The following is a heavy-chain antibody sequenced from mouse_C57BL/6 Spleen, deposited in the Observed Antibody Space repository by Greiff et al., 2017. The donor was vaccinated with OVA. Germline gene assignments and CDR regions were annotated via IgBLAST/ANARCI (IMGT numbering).Heavy chain of an antibody. CDR3: ARSDYYGSSPILYWYFDV. CDR2: IYPRDGST. Sequence: VQLQQSGPELVKPGASVKLSCKASGYTFTSYDINWVKQRPGQGLEWIGWIYPRDGSTKYNEKFKGKATLTLDTSSSTAYMELHSLPSEDSAVYFCARSDYYGSSPILYWYFDVWGTGTTVTVSS. V-gene: IGHV1-85*01. D-gene: IGHD1-1*01. CDR1: GYTFTSYD. J-gene: IGHJ1*03.